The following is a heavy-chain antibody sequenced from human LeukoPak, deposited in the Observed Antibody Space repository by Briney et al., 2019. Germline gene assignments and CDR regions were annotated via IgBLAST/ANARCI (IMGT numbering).Heavy chain of an antibody. Sequence: PSETLSLTCAVYGGSFSGYYWSWIRQPPGKGLEWIGEINHSGSTNYNPSHKSRVTISVDTSKNQFSLKLSSVTAADTAVYYCAGGSSAKRPDFDYWGQGTLVTVSS. J-gene: IGHJ4*02. D-gene: IGHD6-25*01. CDR2: INHSGST. V-gene: IGHV4-34*01. CDR1: GGSFSGYY. CDR3: AGGSSAKRPDFDY.